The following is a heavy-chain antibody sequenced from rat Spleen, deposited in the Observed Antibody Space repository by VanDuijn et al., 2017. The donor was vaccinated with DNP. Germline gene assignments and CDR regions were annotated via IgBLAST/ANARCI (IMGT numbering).Heavy chain of an antibody. CDR1: GFTFSNYG. CDR3: ATHDWVN. J-gene: IGHJ2*01. Sequence: EVQLVESGGGLVQPGRSLKLSCAASGFTFSNYGMHWIRQAPTKGLEWVASISPSGGSTYYRDSMKGRLTISRDNAKSTLYLQMDSLRSEDTATYYCATHDWVNWGQGVMVTVSS. V-gene: IGHV5-19*01. D-gene: IGHD1-7*01. CDR2: ISPSGGST.